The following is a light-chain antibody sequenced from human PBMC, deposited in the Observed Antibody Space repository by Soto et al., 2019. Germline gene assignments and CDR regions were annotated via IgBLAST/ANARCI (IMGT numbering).Light chain of an antibody. Sequence: DIQMTQSPSSLSASGGDRITITCRASQSISSYLNWYQQKPGKAPNLLIYAASSLQSGVPSRFSGSGSGTDFTLTINSLQPEDSATYYCQQSYSTPWTFGQGTKVEIK. CDR2: AAS. V-gene: IGKV1-39*01. CDR1: QSISSY. J-gene: IGKJ1*01. CDR3: QQSYSTPWT.